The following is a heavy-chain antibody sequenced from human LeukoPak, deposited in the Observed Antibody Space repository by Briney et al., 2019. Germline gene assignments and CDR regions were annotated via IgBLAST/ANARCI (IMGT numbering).Heavy chain of an antibody. CDR3: ARRVYRGRYCSGGSCYSEPGRPNWFDP. V-gene: IGHV4-39*01. J-gene: IGHJ5*02. D-gene: IGHD2-15*01. CDR1: GGSICSSSYY. Sequence: SETLSLTCTVSGGSICSSSYYWGWIRQPPGKGLEWIGSIYYSGSTYYNPSLKSRVTISVDTSKNQFSLKLSSVTAADTAVYYCARRVYRGRYCSGGSCYSEPGRPNWFDPWGQGTLVTVSS. CDR2: IYYSGST.